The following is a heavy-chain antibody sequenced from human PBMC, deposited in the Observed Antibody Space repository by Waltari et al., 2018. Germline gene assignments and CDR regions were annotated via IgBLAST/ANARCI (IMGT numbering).Heavy chain of an antibody. CDR2: ISGDSRFI. D-gene: IGHD3-16*01. CDR1: GFTFSGYS. CDR3: ARDRRGYFDY. Sequence: EVQLVESGGGLVKPGRSVRLSCEASGFTFSGYSMNWVRQAPGKGLEWVSSISGDSRFIYYADSVNGRFTISSDDAKNSLYLQMNSLGVEDTAVYYCARDRRGYFDYWGPGTLVSVSS. J-gene: IGHJ4*02. V-gene: IGHV3-21*01.